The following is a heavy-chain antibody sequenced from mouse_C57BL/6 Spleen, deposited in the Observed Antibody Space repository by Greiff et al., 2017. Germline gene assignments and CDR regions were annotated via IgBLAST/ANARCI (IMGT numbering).Heavy chain of an antibody. CDR3: ASELGYDY. V-gene: IGHV1-80*01. D-gene: IGHD3-3*01. CDR1: GYAFSSYW. CDR2: IYPGDGDT. Sequence: QVQLQQSGAELVKPGASVKLSCKASGYAFSSYWMNWVKQRPGKGLEWIGQIYPGDGDTNYNVKFKGKAKLTADTSSSPAYMQLRSLTAEDCAVYFCASELGYDYWGQGTTLTVSS. J-gene: IGHJ2*01.